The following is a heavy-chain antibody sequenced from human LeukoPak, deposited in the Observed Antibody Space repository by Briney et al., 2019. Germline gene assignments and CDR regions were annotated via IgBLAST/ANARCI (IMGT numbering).Heavy chain of an antibody. Sequence: SETLSLTCAVSGYSISSGYYWGWIRRPPGKGLEWIGIIYHSGSTYYNPSLKRRVAISVDTSKNQFSLKLSSVTAADTAVYYCASRRKAPGIAVAGTIAFDIWGQGTMVTVSS. CDR2: IYHSGST. D-gene: IGHD6-19*01. J-gene: IGHJ3*02. V-gene: IGHV4-38-2*01. CDR1: GYSISSGYY. CDR3: ASRRKAPGIAVAGTIAFDI.